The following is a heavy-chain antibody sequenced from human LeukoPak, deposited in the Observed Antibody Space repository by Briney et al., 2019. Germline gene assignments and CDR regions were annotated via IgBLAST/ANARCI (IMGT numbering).Heavy chain of an antibody. CDR1: GFTFSSYS. Sequence: GGSLRLSCAASGFTFSSYSMNWVRPAPGKGLEWVSYISSSSSTIYYADSVKGRFTISRDNAKNSLYLQMNSLRAEDTAVYYCARSDIDGMDVWGQGTTVTVSS. J-gene: IGHJ6*02. CDR2: ISSSSSTI. V-gene: IGHV3-48*04. D-gene: IGHD5-12*01. CDR3: ARSDIDGMDV.